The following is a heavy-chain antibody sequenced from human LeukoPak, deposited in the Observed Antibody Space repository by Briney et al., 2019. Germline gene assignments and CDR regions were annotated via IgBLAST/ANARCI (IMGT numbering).Heavy chain of an antibody. CDR3: ARGGNYGDYDGYFDY. Sequence: ASVKVSCTASGYTFTSYYIHWVRQAPGQGLEWMGIINPAGGSTTYAQKFQGSRLTLTRDTSTSTVYMELSSLRSEDTAVYYCARGGNYGDYDGYFDYWGQGTLVTVSS. CDR1: GYTFTSYY. V-gene: IGHV1-46*01. D-gene: IGHD4-17*01. CDR2: INPAGGST. J-gene: IGHJ4*02.